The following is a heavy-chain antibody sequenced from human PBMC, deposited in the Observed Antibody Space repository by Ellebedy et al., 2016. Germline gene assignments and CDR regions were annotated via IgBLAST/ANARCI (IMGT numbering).Heavy chain of an antibody. CDR3: AGPPDIPIR. CDR1: GGTFSSYA. V-gene: IGHV1-8*02. CDR2: MNPNSGNT. D-gene: IGHD2-2*02. Sequence: ASVKVSXXASGGTFSSYAISWVRQAPGQGLEWMGWMNPNSGNTGYAQKFQGRVTMTRNTSISTAYMELSSLRSEDTAVYYCAGPPDIPIRWGQGTLVTVSS. J-gene: IGHJ4*02.